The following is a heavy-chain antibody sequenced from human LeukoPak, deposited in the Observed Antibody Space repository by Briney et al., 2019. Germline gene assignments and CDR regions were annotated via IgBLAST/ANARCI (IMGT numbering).Heavy chain of an antibody. CDR2: INHSGST. D-gene: IGHD6-13*01. CDR3: ARAGIAAAGTIRGVKYFQH. J-gene: IGHJ1*01. Sequence: SGTLSLTCAVSGGSISGDNWWSWVRQPPGKGLEWIGEINHSGSTNYNPSLKSRVTISVDTSKNQFSLKLSSVTAADTAVYYCARAGIAAAGTIRGVKYFQHWGQGTLVTVSS. CDR1: GGSISGDNW. V-gene: IGHV4-4*02.